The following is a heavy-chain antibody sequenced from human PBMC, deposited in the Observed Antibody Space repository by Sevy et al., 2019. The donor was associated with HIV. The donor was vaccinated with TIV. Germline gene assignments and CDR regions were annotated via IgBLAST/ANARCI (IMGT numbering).Heavy chain of an antibody. V-gene: IGHV1-69*13. J-gene: IGHJ4*02. CDR3: AREAPAAWLDY. CDR2: IIPIFGTA. Sequence: ASVKVSCKASGGTFSSYAISWVRPAPGQGLEWMGGIIPIFGTANYAQKFQGRVTITADESTSTAYMVRSSLRSGDTAVYYCAREAPAAWLDYWGQGTLVTVSS. CDR1: GGTFSSYA.